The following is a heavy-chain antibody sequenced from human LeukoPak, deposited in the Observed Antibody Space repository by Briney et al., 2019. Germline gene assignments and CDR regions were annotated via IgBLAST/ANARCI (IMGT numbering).Heavy chain of an antibody. V-gene: IGHV3-7*03. D-gene: IGHD3-16*02. J-gene: IGHJ4*02. CDR3: AKAGDYVWGSYRYNNDY. CDR2: IKQDGSEK. CDR1: GFTFSSYW. Sequence: GGSLRLSCAASGFTFSSYWMSWVRQAPGKGLEWVASIKQDGSEKYYVDSVKGRFTISRDNAKNTLYLQMNSLRAEDTAVYYCAKAGDYVWGSYRYNNDYWGQGTLVTVSS.